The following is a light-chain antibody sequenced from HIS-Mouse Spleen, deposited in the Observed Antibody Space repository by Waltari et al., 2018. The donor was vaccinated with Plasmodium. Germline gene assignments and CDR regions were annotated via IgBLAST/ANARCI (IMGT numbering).Light chain of an antibody. V-gene: IGLV3-10*01. J-gene: IGLJ3*02. CDR3: YSDSSGNHRV. Sequence: SYELTQPPSVSVSPGQTARITCSGDALPKKYAYWYQQKSGQAPVLVIYEDSKRPPGIPERFSGSSSGTMATLTISGAQVEDEADYYCYSDSSGNHRVFGGGTKLTVL. CDR1: ALPKKY. CDR2: EDS.